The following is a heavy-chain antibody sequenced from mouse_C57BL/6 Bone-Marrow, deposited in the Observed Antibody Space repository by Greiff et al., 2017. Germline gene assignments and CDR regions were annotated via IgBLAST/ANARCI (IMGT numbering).Heavy chain of an antibody. V-gene: IGHV1-26*01. Sequence: EVQLQQSGPELVKPGASVKISCKASGYTFTDYYMNWVKQSHGKSLEWIGDINPNNGGTSYNQKFKGKATVTVDKSSSTAYMELRSLTSEDSAVYYCARNRFYSNYGDYWGQGTTLTVSS. CDR2: INPNNGGT. CDR1: GYTFTDYY. J-gene: IGHJ2*01. D-gene: IGHD2-5*01. CDR3: ARNRFYSNYGDY.